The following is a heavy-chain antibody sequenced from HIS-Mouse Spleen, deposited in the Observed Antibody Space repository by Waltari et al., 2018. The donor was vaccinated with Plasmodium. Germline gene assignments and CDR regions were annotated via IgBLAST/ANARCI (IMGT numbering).Heavy chain of an antibody. Sequence: EVQLLESGGGLVQPGGSLRLSCAASGFTFSSYAMSWVRQAPGKGLEWVSAISGSGGSTYSADSVKGRFTISRDNSKNTLYLQKNSLRAEDTAVYYCAKGDPYYDFWSGYYHDAFDIWGQGTMVTVSS. CDR1: GFTFSSYA. CDR3: AKGDPYYDFWSGYYHDAFDI. CDR2: ISGSGGST. J-gene: IGHJ3*02. V-gene: IGHV3-23*01. D-gene: IGHD3-3*01.